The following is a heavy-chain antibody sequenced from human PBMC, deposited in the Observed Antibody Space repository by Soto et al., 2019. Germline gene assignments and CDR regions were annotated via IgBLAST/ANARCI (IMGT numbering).Heavy chain of an antibody. CDR3: TTTGYCSGGSCYSGPDY. CDR1: GFTFSNAW. D-gene: IGHD2-15*01. J-gene: IGHJ4*02. Sequence: GGSLRLSCAASGFTFSNAWMSWVRQAPGKGLEWVGRIKSKTDGGTTDYAAPVKGRFTISRDDSKNTLYLQMNSLKTEDTAVYYCTTTGYCSGGSCYSGPDYWGQGTLVTVSS. V-gene: IGHV3-15*01. CDR2: IKSKTDGGTT.